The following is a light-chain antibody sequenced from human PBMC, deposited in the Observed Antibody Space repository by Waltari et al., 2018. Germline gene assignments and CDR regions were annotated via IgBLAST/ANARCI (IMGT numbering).Light chain of an antibody. CDR2: HAS. J-gene: IGKJ3*01. V-gene: IGKV3-15*01. Sequence: DIVMTQSPGTLSVSPGERATLSCRASQSVSNKDAWFQQKPGQAPRLLIYHASARATGVPARFSGSASGTEFTLTISSLQSEDFGVYYCQQYNNWPFTFGPGTKMAIK. CDR3: QQYNNWPFT. CDR1: QSVSNK.